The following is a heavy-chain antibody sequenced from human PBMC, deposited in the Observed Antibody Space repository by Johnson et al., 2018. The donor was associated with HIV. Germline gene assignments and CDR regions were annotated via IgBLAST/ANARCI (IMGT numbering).Heavy chain of an antibody. Sequence: VQLVESGGGLVQPGGSLRLSCAASGFTFSSYDMHWVRQATGKGLEWVSAIGTAGDTYYPGSVKGRFTISRENAKNSLYLQMNSLRAGDTAVYYCARALGATCAFDIWGQGTMVTVSS. CDR3: ARALGATCAFDI. CDR1: GFTFSSYD. D-gene: IGHD1-26*01. J-gene: IGHJ3*02. V-gene: IGHV3-13*01. CDR2: IGTAGDT.